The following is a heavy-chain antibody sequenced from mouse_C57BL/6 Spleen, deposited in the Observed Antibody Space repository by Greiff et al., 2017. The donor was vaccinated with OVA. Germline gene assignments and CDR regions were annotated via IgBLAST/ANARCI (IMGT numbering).Heavy chain of an antibody. CDR3: ARKRSAQAPAWFAY. CDR2: ISDGGSYT. CDR1: GFTFSSYA. J-gene: IGHJ3*01. Sequence: EVKVVESGGGLVKPGGSLKLSCAASGFTFSSYAMSWVRQTPEKRLEWVATISDGGSYTYYPDNVKGRFTISRDNAKNNLYLQMSHLKSEDTAMYYCARKRSAQAPAWFAYWGQGTLVTVSA. V-gene: IGHV5-4*03. D-gene: IGHD3-2*02.